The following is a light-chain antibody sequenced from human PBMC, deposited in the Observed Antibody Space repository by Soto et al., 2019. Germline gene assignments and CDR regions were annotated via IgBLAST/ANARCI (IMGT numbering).Light chain of an antibody. V-gene: IGLV1-51*01. CDR2: DND. J-gene: IGLJ2*01. CDR3: EAWEYSLNGVV. CDR1: SSNIGINY. Sequence: QSVLTQPPSVSAAPGQKVTISCSGSSSNIGINYVSWYQQFPGTAPKLLIYDNDKRFSGVPDRFSGSKSGTSATLGITGLQSGDEADYDCEAWEYSLNGVVFGGGTKLTVL.